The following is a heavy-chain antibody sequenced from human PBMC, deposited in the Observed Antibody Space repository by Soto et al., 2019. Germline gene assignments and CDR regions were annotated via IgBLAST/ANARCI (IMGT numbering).Heavy chain of an antibody. Sequence: QVQLQESGPRLVKPSETLSLMCTVSGGSLTPRYWSWIRQPPGKGLEWLGYIYYSGNANYNPSLKSRVSISIDTAKNQFSLDLASVTAADTAVYYCARAFAATHFDYWGQGIMVTVSS. J-gene: IGHJ4*02. D-gene: IGHD3-16*01. V-gene: IGHV4-59*11. CDR3: ARAFAATHFDY. CDR1: GGSLTPRY. CDR2: IYYSGNA.